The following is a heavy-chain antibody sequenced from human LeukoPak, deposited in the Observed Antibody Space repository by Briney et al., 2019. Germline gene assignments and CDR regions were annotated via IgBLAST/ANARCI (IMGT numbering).Heavy chain of an antibody. CDR3: ARHLGVTAAPLGY. CDR2: FSYNGKT. D-gene: IGHD2-21*02. CDR1: GGSISTYY. V-gene: IGHV4-59*08. J-gene: IGHJ4*02. Sequence: PSETLSLTCTVSGGSISTYYWSWIRRAPGKGLEWIGYFSYNGKTNYNPSLESRVIISVATSKSQFSLKLSSVTAADTAVYYCARHLGVTAAPLGYWGRGTLVTVSS.